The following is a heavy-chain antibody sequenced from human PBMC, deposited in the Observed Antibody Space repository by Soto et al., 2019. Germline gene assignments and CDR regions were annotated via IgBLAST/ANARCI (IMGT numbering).Heavy chain of an antibody. D-gene: IGHD3-10*01. J-gene: IGHJ6*02. Sequence: GGSLRLSCAASGFSFDDYAMHWVRQAPGKGLEWVSGISWNSGTIGYADSVKGRFTISRDNAKNSLMLESVTATDTAVYYCARHGFGSLHGLVDVWGQGTTVTVSS. CDR2: ISWNSGTI. CDR1: GFSFDDYA. V-gene: IGHV3-9*01. CDR3: ARHGFGSLHGLVDV.